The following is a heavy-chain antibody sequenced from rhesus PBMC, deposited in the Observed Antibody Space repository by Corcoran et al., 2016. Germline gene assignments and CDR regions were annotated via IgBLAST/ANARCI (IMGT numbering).Heavy chain of an antibody. J-gene: IGHJ4*01. V-gene: IGHV1-111*02. CDR1: GYTFTDSY. CDR2: VDPEEGEA. CDR3: ATGGSKSLDY. D-gene: IGHD4-23*01. Sequence: EVQLVQSGAEVKKPGASVKISCKASGYTFTDSYLHWVRQAPGKGLEWMGRVDPEEGEAIHAQKFKDRVTIPADTSTDTAYMELSSLRSEDTAVYYCATGGSKSLDYWGQGVLVTVSS.